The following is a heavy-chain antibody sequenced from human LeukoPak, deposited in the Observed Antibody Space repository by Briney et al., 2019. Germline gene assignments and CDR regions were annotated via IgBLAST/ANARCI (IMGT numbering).Heavy chain of an antibody. CDR2: IYYSGST. CDR3: ARGGYCSSTSCSRNSAFDI. CDR1: GGSISSYY. V-gene: IGHV4-59*01. D-gene: IGHD2-2*01. Sequence: SETLSLTCTVSGGSISSYYWSWIRQPPGKGLEWIGYIYYSGSTDYNPSLKSRVTISVDTSKNQFSLKLSSVTAADTAVYYCARGGYCSSTSCSRNSAFDIWGQGTMVTVSS. J-gene: IGHJ3*02.